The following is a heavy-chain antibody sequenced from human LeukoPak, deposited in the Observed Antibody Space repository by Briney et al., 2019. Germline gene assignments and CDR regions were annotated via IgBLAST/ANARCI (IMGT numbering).Heavy chain of an antibody. J-gene: IGHJ3*02. V-gene: IGHV4-34*01. D-gene: IGHD2-2*01. CDR2: INHSGST. Sequence: SETLSLTCAVYGESFSGYYWTWIRQSPGKGLEWIGEINHSGSTNYNPSLESRVTISVDTSKNQFSLKLTSVTAADTAVYYCARHMPPYCSSTSCHQPHDAFDIWGQGTMVTVSS. CDR3: ARHMPPYCSSTSCHQPHDAFDI. CDR1: GESFSGYY.